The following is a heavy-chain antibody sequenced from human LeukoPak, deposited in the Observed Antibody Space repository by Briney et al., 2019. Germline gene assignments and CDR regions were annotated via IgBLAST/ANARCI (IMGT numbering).Heavy chain of an antibody. J-gene: IGHJ5*02. D-gene: IGHD2-15*01. CDR3: ARPLGYCSDSRCPQSWFDP. Sequence: PSETLSLTCAVSGGSLSGYYWTWIRQPPGKGLEWSGDINYSGRTKYNPSLKSRVIISVDPSKNQFSLKLNSVTAADTAVYYCARPLGYCSDSRCPQSWFDPWGQGTLVTVSS. V-gene: IGHV4-34*01. CDR1: GGSLSGYY. CDR2: INYSGRT.